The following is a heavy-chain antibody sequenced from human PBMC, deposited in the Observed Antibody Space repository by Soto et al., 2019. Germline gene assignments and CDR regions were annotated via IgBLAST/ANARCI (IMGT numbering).Heavy chain of an antibody. J-gene: IGHJ6*02. CDR2: INHSGST. Sequence: SETLSLTCAVYGGSFSGYYWSWIRQPPGKGLVWIGEINHSGSTNYNPSLKSRVTISVDTSKNQFSLKLSSVTAADTAVYYCARHGWGSTSFYYYYYYGMDVWGQGTTVTVS. CDR3: ARHGWGSTSFYYYYYYGMDV. V-gene: IGHV4-34*01. D-gene: IGHD2-2*01. CDR1: GGSFSGYY.